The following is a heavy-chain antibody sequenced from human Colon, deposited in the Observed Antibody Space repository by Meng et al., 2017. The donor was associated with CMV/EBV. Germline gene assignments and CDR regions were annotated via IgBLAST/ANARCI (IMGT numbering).Heavy chain of an antibody. J-gene: IGHJ4*02. CDR2: IYTGGNT. Sequence: GGSLRLSCAASGFRVVTNHMTWVRQAPGKGLEWVSVIYTGGNTYYADSVRGRFTISRDSAKNAVHLEMNDLRAEDTAIFYCARASCGSSSCTRGDFWSGYHFDYWGQGTLVTVSS. V-gene: IGHV3-53*01. D-gene: IGHD3-3*01. CDR3: ARASCGSSSCTRGDFWSGYHFDY. CDR1: GFRVVTNH.